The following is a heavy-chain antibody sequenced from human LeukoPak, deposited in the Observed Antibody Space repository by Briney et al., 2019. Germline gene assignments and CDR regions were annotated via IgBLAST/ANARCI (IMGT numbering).Heavy chain of an antibody. D-gene: IGHD2-21*01. J-gene: IGHJ3*02. CDR2: ISGGGGST. Sequence: PGGSLRLSCAASGFTFSTYAMSWVRQAPGKGLEWVSTISGGGGSTYYADSVKGRFTISRDNSKNTLYLQLNSLRAEDTAVFYCAKSVAIQDAFDIWGQGTMVTVSS. CDR3: AKSVAIQDAFDI. V-gene: IGHV3-23*01. CDR1: GFTFSTYA.